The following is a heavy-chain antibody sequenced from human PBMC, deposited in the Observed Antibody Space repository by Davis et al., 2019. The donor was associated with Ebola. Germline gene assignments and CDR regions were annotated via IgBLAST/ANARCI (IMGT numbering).Heavy chain of an antibody. CDR3: AKGNQAGYPTTFDY. CDR2: ITRTSGYI. Sequence: PGGSLRLSCAASGFTFSSHWMNWVRQAPGKGLEWVSSITRTSGYIYYADSVKGRFTISRDNAKNSLYLQMNSLRAEDTAIYYCAKGNQAGYPTTFDYWGQGTLVTVSS. CDR1: GFTFSSHW. J-gene: IGHJ4*02. V-gene: IGHV3-21*04. D-gene: IGHD3-9*01.